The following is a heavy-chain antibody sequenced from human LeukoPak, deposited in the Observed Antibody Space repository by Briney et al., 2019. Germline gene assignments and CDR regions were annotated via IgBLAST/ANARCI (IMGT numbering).Heavy chain of an antibody. V-gene: IGHV3-23*01. J-gene: IGHJ4*02. D-gene: IGHD2-15*01. CDR2: ISGIVGST. CDR3: AIWGGDCSGGSCPNY. Sequence: GGSLRLSCAASGFTFSSYAMSWVRQAPGQGLEWVSAISGIVGSTYYAHSVKGRFTFSRDNSKNTLSLQMNRLRAEDTAVYYCAIWGGDCSGGSCPNYWGQGTLVTVSS. CDR1: GFTFSSYA.